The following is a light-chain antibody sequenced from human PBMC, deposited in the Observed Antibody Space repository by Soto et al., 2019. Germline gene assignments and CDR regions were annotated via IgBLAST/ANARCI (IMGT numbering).Light chain of an antibody. V-gene: IGKV3D-11*01. CDR2: LTS. CDR3: QQYNNWPWT. Sequence: EIVLTQSPATLSAFPGDRVTLSCRASQALNTGLAWYQHKPGQAPRLLIYLTSNRAAGVPARFSAWGSETDFTLTISDVEPEDFAVYYCQQYNNWPWTFGQGDQGGYQ. CDR1: QALNTG. J-gene: IGKJ1*01.